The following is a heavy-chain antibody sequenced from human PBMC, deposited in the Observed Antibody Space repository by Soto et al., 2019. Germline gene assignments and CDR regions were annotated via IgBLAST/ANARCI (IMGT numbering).Heavy chain of an antibody. D-gene: IGHD3-16*01. J-gene: IGHJ4*02. CDR1: GFTFSSYS. V-gene: IGHV3-21*01. CDR2: ISSSSSYI. CDR3: ARVLTDWTVWD. Sequence: TGGSLRPSCAASGFTFSSYSMNWVRQAPGKGLEWVSSISSSSSYIYYADSVKGRFTISRDNAKNSLYLQMNSLRAEDTAVYYCARVLTDWTVWDWGQGTLVTVSS.